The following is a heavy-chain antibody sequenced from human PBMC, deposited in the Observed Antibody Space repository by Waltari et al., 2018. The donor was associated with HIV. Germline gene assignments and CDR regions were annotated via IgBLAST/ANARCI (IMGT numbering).Heavy chain of an antibody. CDR1: GFTVTDAW. CDR3: ATGGGGTRDF. V-gene: IGHV3-15*01. D-gene: IGHD3-16*01. Sequence: EVQLVESGGGLVKPGGSLRLSCTTSGFTVTDAWMSWVRQAPGEGLGWVGRSKSQDDGGTTDYAAPMKGRFTISGNDSKNTGFLQMNSLKPEDTAVYYCATGGGGTRDFWGQGTLVIVSS. J-gene: IGHJ4*02. CDR2: SKSQDDGGTT.